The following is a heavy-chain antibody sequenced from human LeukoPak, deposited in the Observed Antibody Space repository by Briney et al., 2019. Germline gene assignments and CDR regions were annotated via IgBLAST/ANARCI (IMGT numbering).Heavy chain of an antibody. D-gene: IGHD1-26*01. CDR2: IKSKTDGGTT. CDR1: GFTFSNAW. CDR3: TAPGELEKPRYYYYGMDV. J-gene: IGHJ6*02. V-gene: IGHV3-15*01. Sequence: GGSLRLSCAASGFTFSNAWMSWVRQAPGKGLEWVGRIKSKTDGGTTDYAAPVKGRFTISRDDSKNTLYLQMNSLKTEDTAVYYCTAPGELEKPRYYYYGMDVWGQGTTVTVSS.